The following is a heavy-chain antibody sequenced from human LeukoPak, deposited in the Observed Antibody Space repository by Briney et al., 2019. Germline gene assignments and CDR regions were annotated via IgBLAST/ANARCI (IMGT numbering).Heavy chain of an antibody. CDR2: ISYDGSNK. V-gene: IGHV3-30*18. CDR1: GFTFSSYG. CDR3: AKDQGHDSSGYYDY. D-gene: IGHD3-22*01. J-gene: IGHJ4*02. Sequence: GRSLRLSCAASGFTFSSYGMHWVRQAPGKGLEWVAVISYDGSNKYYADSVKGRFTISRDNSRNTLYLQMNSLRAGDTAVYYCAKDQGHDSSGYYDYWGQGTLVTVSS.